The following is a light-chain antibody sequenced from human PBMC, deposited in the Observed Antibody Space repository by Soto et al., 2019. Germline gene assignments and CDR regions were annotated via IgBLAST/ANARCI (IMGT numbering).Light chain of an antibody. Sequence: EIVLTQSPATLSLSPVERATLSCRASQSVSSSYLAWYQQKPGQAPRLLIYGASRRATGIPDRFSGSGSGSDFTLTISRLEPEDFAVYYCQQYGSSPRTFGQGTRLEIK. J-gene: IGKJ5*01. CDR3: QQYGSSPRT. V-gene: IGKV3-20*01. CDR2: GAS. CDR1: QSVSSSY.